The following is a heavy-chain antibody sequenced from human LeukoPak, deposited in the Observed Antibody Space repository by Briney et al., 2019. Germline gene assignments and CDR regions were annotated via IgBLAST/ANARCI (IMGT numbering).Heavy chain of an antibody. CDR1: GFTFSSYW. J-gene: IGHJ4*02. Sequence: PGGSLRLSCAASGFTFSSYWMSWVRQAPGKGLEWVANIKQEGSEKYYVDFVKGRFTISRDNAKNSLYLQMNSLRAEDTAVYYCARSLGRLQSPVFDYWGQGTLVTVSS. CDR3: ARSLGRLQSPVFDY. V-gene: IGHV3-7*01. CDR2: IKQEGSEK. D-gene: IGHD5-24*01.